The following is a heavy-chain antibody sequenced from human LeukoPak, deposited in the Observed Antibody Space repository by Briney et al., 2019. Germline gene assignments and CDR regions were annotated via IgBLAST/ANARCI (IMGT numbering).Heavy chain of an antibody. CDR1: GFTFRTSW. D-gene: IGHD3-10*01. CDR2: IKQDGSEI. V-gene: IGHV3-7*04. CDR3: ARGRGDY. Sequence: GGSLRLSCAASGFTFRTSWMNWVRQAPGKGLEWVAQIKQDGSEIYYMDSVKCRFTISRDDAKNSVLLQMNSLTAEDTAIYYCARGRGDYWGQGTLVTVSS. J-gene: IGHJ4*02.